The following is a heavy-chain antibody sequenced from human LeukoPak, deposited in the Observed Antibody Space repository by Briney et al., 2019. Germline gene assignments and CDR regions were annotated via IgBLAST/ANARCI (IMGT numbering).Heavy chain of an antibody. J-gene: IGHJ4*02. CDR2: VRYDSSNK. CDR3: AKDDRFLLYSSGWYYFDY. D-gene: IGHD6-19*01. Sequence: GGSLRLSCAASGFTFSGYGMHWVRQAPGKGLEWVAFVRYDSSNKYYADSVKGRFTVSRDNSKNTLYLQMNSLRAEDTAVYYCAKDDRFLLYSSGWYYFDYWGQGTLVTVSS. V-gene: IGHV3-30*02. CDR1: GFTFSGYG.